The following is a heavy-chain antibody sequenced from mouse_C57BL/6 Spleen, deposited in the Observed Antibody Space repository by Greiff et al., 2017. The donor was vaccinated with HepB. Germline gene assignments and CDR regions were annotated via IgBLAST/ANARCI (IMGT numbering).Heavy chain of an antibody. CDR3: ARSPLLDAMDY. Sequence: QVQLQQPGAELVKPGASVKLSCKASGYTFTSYWMQWVKQRPGQGLEWIGEIDPSDSYTNYNQKFKGKATLTVDTSSSTAYMQLSSLTSEDSAVYYCARSPLLDAMDYWGQRTSVTVSS. CDR1: GYTFTSYW. D-gene: IGHD1-2*01. J-gene: IGHJ4*01. CDR2: IDPSDSYT. V-gene: IGHV1-50*01.